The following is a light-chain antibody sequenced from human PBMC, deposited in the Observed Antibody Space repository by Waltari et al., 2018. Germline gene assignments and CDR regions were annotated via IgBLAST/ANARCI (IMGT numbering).Light chain of an antibody. CDR1: TSNIGNNY. CDR2: DND. Sequence: HSMLTQPPSVSAAPGQEVTISCHGSTSNIGNNYVSWYQQVPGTAPKLLIYDNDERPSGIPDRFSGSKSGTSATLDITGLQTGDEADYYCATWDTSLSGGVFGGGTKLTVL. J-gene: IGLJ2*01. V-gene: IGLV1-51*01. CDR3: ATWDTSLSGGV.